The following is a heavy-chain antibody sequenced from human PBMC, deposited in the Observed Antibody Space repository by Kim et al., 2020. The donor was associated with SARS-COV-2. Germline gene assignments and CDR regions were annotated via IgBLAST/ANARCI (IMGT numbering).Heavy chain of an antibody. CDR1: GGSISSSSYY. V-gene: IGHV4-39*01. Sequence: SETLSLTCTVSGGSISSSSYYWGWIRQPPGKGLEWIGSIYDSGNTYYNPSLKSRVTISVDTSKNQFSLKLSSVTAADTAVYYCASRDGPWGQGTLVTVSS. CDR2: IYDSGNT. J-gene: IGHJ5*02. CDR3: ASRDGP.